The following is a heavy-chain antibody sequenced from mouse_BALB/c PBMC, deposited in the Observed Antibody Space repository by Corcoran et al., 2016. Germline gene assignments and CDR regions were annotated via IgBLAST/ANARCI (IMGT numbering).Heavy chain of an antibody. J-gene: IGHJ4*01. CDR2: ISCYNGAT. D-gene: IGHD2-10*02. CDR1: GYSFTGYY. V-gene: IGHV1S34*01. CDR3: AKGGYGNPYAMDY. Sequence: LVKTGASVKISCKASGYSFTGYYMHWVKQSHGKSLEWLGYISCYNGATSYNQKFKGKATFTVDTSSSTAYMQFNSLTSEDSAVYYCAKGGYGNPYAMDYWGQGTSVTVSS.